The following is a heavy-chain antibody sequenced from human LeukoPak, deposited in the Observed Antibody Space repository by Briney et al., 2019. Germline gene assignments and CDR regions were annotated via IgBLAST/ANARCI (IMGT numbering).Heavy chain of an antibody. Sequence: SVKVSCKASGGTFSSYAISWVRQAPGQGLEWMGGIIPIFGTANYAQKFQGRVTITADESTSTAYMELSSLRPEDTAVYYCARVVYMVTHPRGFDPWGQGTLVTVSS. D-gene: IGHD2-21*02. CDR1: GGTFSSYA. V-gene: IGHV1-69*13. J-gene: IGHJ5*02. CDR2: IIPIFGTA. CDR3: ARVVYMVTHPRGFDP.